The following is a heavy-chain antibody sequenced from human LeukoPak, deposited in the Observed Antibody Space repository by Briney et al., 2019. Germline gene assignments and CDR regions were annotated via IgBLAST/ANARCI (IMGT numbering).Heavy chain of an antibody. V-gene: IGHV1-24*01. CDR3: ATGDGVTGTSFDY. CDR2: FDPEDGET. D-gene: IGHD1-7*01. J-gene: IGHJ4*02. CDR1: GYTLTELS. Sequence: ASVKVSCKVSGYTLTELSMHWVRQAPGKGFEWMGGFDPEDGETIYAQKFQGRVTMTEDTSTDTAYMELSSLRSEDTAVYYCATGDGVTGTSFDYWGQGTLVTVSS.